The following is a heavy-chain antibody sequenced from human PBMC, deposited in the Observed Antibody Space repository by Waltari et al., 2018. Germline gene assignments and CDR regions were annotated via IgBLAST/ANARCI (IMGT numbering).Heavy chain of an antibody. V-gene: IGHV3-23*01. CDR3: ARSIAVAGDAFDI. CDR1: GFTFSSYA. Sequence: EVQLLESGGGLVQPGGSLRLSCAASGFTFSSYAMSWVRQAPGKGLEWVSAISGSGGSTYYADSVKGRFTISRDNSKNTLYLQMNSLRAEDTAVYYCARSIAVAGDAFDIWGQGTMVTVSS. CDR2: ISGSGGST. D-gene: IGHD6-19*01. J-gene: IGHJ3*02.